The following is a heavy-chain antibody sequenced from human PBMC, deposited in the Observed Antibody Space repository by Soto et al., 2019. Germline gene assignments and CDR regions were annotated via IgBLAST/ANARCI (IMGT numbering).Heavy chain of an antibody. CDR3: GTDTTGNTFEY. V-gene: IGHV3-30*03. CDR2: ISYDGTNE. D-gene: IGHD1-1*01. Sequence: GVSLRLSCVAAGFTFRSYGMQSVRQAPGKGLEWVAVISYDGTNEYYADSVKGRFTISRDNSKNTLYLQMNSLRLADTAVYYCGTDTTGNTFEYCGQGNRVAVSS. J-gene: IGHJ4*02. CDR1: GFTFRSYG.